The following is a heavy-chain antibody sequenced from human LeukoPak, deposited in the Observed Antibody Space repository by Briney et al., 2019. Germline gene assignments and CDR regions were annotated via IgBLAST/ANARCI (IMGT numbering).Heavy chain of an antibody. J-gene: IGHJ5*02. CDR1: GGSFSGFY. Sequence: SETMSLTCTVSGGSFSGFYCSWIWHPPGKRLEWIGYIYHTGTTNYSPSLKSRVTISVDTSKSQCSLKLNSVTAADTAVYHCARHESYLNWFDPGGQGTLVTVSS. CDR3: ARHESYLNWFDP. CDR2: IYHTGTT. V-gene: IGHV4-59*08.